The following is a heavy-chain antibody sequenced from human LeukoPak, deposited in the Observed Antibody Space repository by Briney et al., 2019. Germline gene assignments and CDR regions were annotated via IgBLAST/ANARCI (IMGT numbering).Heavy chain of an antibody. CDR1: GYTITTYA. D-gene: IGHD2-15*01. CDR2: IRANNGNT. CDR3: ARDLGRYCSGGSCYYYYSMDV. J-gene: IGHJ6*03. V-gene: IGHV1-18*01. Sequence: ASVKVSCKASGYTITTYAITWVRQAPGQGLEWMGWIRANNGNTNYAQKLQGRVTMTTDTSTSTAYMELRSLRSDDTAVYYCARDLGRYCSGGSCYYYYSMDVWGKGTTVTISS.